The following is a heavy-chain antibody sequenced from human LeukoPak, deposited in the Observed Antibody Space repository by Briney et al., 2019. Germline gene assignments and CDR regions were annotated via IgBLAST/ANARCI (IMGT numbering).Heavy chain of an antibody. J-gene: IGHJ4*02. V-gene: IGHV3-53*04. Sequence: GGSLRLSCAASGFPVSSNYMSWVRQAPGKGLEWVSVIYSGGSTYYADSVKGRFTISRHNSKNTLYLQMNSLRAEDTAVYYCARVSGKGYFDYWGQGTLVTVSS. CDR2: IYSGGST. CDR1: GFPVSSNY. D-gene: IGHD1-26*01. CDR3: ARVSGKGYFDY.